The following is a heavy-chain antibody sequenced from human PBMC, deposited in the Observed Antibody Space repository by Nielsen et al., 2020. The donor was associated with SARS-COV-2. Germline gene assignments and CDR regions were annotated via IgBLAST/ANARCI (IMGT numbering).Heavy chain of an antibody. V-gene: IGHV4-4*02. CDR1: GGSISSSNW. Sequence: GSLRLSCAVSGGSISSSNWWSWVRQPPGKGLEWIGEIYHGGSANYSPSLKSRVTISVDRSNNMFSLRLTSVTAADTGVCYCARLIGYSTSSDYWGQGTLVTVSS. CDR2: IYHGGSA. D-gene: IGHD5-24*01. CDR3: ARLIGYSTSSDY. J-gene: IGHJ4*02.